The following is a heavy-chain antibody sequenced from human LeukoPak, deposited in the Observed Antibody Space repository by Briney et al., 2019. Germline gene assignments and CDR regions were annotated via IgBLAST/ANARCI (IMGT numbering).Heavy chain of an antibody. J-gene: IGHJ4*02. CDR1: GFTFSNCG. CDR3: AKVIQAVTGPFDY. D-gene: IGHD6-19*01. V-gene: IGHV3-30*18. Sequence: PGRSLRLSCAASGFTFSNCGMHWVRQAPGKGLEWVAVISYDGSNKYYADSVKGQFTISRDNSKNTLYLQMNSLRAEDTAVYYCAKVIQAVTGPFDYWGQGTLVTVSS. CDR2: ISYDGSNK.